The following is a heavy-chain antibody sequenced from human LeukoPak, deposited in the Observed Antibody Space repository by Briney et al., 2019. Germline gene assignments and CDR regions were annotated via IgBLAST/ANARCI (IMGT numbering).Heavy chain of an antibody. V-gene: IGHV1-18*01. CDR2: ISAYNGNT. CDR1: GYTFTSYG. Sequence: ASVKVSCKASGYTFTSYGISWARQAPGQGLEWMGWISAYNGNTNYAQKLQGRVTMTTDTSTSTAYMELRSLRSDDTAVYYCARVAPRITMIVVVTPNWFDPWGQGTLVTVSS. J-gene: IGHJ5*02. D-gene: IGHD3-22*01. CDR3: ARVAPRITMIVVVTPNWFDP.